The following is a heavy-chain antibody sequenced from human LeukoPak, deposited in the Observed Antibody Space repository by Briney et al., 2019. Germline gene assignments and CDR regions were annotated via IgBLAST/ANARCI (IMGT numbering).Heavy chain of an antibody. CDR1: GGSFSGYY. Sequence: SETLSLTCAVYGGSFSGYYWSWIRQPPGKGLEWIGEINHSGSTNYNPSLKSRVTISVDTSKNQFSLKLSSVTAADTAVYYCASRDIVVVVAAFDYWGQGTLVTVSS. V-gene: IGHV4-34*01. J-gene: IGHJ4*02. CDR3: ASRDIVVVVAAFDY. CDR2: INHSGST. D-gene: IGHD2-15*01.